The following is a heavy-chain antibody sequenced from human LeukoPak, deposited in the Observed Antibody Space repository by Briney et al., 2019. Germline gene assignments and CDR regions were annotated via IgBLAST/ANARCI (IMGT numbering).Heavy chain of an antibody. Sequence: SVKVSCKASGGTFSSYAISWVRQAPRQGLEWMGRIIPILGIANYALKFQGRVTITADKSTSTAYMELSSLRSEDTAVYYCARDSGGRFAPVFWFDPWGQGTLVTVSS. V-gene: IGHV1-69*04. CDR2: IIPILGIA. D-gene: IGHD4-23*01. J-gene: IGHJ5*02. CDR1: GGTFSSYA. CDR3: ARDSGGRFAPVFWFDP.